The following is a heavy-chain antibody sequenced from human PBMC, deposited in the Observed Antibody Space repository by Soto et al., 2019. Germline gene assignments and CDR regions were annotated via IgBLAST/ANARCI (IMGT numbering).Heavy chain of an antibody. Sequence: QVQLQESGPGLVKPSKTLSLTCTVSGGSITSDYWSWIRQPPGKGLEWIGYIYHSGSTNHNPSLKRRVTVSVDTSKNQFSLKLSSVTAADTAVYYCARGGGGSRDYYYGMDVWGQGTTVTVSS. CDR1: GGSITSDY. D-gene: IGHD2-15*01. J-gene: IGHJ6*02. V-gene: IGHV4-59*08. CDR2: IYHSGST. CDR3: ARGGGGSRDYYYGMDV.